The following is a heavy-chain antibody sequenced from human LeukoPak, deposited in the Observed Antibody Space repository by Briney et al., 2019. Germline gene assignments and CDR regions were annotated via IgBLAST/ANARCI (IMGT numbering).Heavy chain of an antibody. CDR1: GGSFTGNY. CDR3: SYSYGYYYYMDV. D-gene: IGHD5-18*01. CDR2: INHSGST. J-gene: IGHJ6*03. V-gene: IGHV4-34*01. Sequence: SETLSLTCAVYGGSFTGNYWRWIRQPPGKGLEWIGEINHSGSTKYNPSLKSRVTMSVDTSKNQFSLKLSSVTAADTAVYYCSYSYGYYYYMDVWGKGTTVTVSS.